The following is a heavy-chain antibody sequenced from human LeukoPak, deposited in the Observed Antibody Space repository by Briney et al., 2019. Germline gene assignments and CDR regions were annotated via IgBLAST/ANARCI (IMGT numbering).Heavy chain of an antibody. D-gene: IGHD3-10*01. V-gene: IGHV3-48*04. J-gene: IGHJ6*02. CDR3: ASSTMVRGLNV. CDR1: GFTFSSYW. Sequence: GGSLRLSCVASGFTFSSYWMHWVRQAPGKGLEWVSYISSSGSTIYYADSVKGRFTISRDNAKNSLYLQMNSLRAEDTAVYYCASSTMVRGLNVWGQGTTVTVSS. CDR2: ISSSGSTI.